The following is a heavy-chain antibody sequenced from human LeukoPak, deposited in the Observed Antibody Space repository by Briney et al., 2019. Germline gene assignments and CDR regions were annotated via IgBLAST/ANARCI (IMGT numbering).Heavy chain of an antibody. V-gene: IGHV1-46*01. Sequence: GASVKVSCKASGYTFTSYYMHWVRQAPAQGLELLGVINPSDTSTSYAQKFQGRVTMTRDTSTSTVYMELSSLRSEDTAVYYCARDYGSGSYYFLYWGQGTLVTVSS. CDR1: GYTFTSYY. D-gene: IGHD3-10*01. CDR2: INPSDTST. J-gene: IGHJ4*02. CDR3: ARDYGSGSYYFLY.